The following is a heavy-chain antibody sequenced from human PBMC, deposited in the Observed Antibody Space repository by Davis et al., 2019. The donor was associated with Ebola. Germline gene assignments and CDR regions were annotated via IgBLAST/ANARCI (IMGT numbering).Heavy chain of an antibody. CDR3: ARGYSLKCRGGDCVNDF. V-gene: IGHV1-8*01. Sequence: ASVQVSCNASGYIFSNYDINWVLQASGQGLEWMGWVNPNSGHTGYVEKFKGRVTMTGDPSISTAYMELSSLTIDDTAVYYCARGYSLKCRGGDCVNDFWGQGTLVTVST. D-gene: IGHD2-21*02. CDR2: VNPNSGHT. J-gene: IGHJ4*02. CDR1: GYIFSNYD.